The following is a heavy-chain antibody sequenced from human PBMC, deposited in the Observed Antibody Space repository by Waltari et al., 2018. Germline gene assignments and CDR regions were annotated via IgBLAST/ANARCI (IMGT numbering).Heavy chain of an antibody. Sequence: QVQLVQSGAAVKKPGASVKVSCKTSGYSFTSYAMHWVRQAPGQRLEWMGWINTANGKTKYSQMFQGRITITTDTSASTAFMQLGSLTFEDTAVYFCARGEQLVTFDYWGQGTLVSVSS. V-gene: IGHV1-3*04. CDR1: GYSFTSYA. J-gene: IGHJ4*02. D-gene: IGHD1-26*01. CDR3: ARGEQLVTFDY. CDR2: INTANGKT.